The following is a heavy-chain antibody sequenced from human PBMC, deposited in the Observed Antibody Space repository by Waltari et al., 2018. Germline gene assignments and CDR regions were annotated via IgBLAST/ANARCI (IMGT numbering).Heavy chain of an antibody. Sequence: QVQLVQSGAEVKKPGSSVKVSCKASGGTFSSYAISWVRQAPGQGLEWMGGSIPIFGTANYAQKFQGRVTITADEATSTAYMERSSLRSEDTAVYYCARDGDYGGTFGGMDVWGQGTTVTVSS. V-gene: IGHV1-69*12. CDR3: ARDGDYGGTFGGMDV. CDR1: GGTFSSYA. CDR2: SIPIFGTA. J-gene: IGHJ6*02. D-gene: IGHD4-17*01.